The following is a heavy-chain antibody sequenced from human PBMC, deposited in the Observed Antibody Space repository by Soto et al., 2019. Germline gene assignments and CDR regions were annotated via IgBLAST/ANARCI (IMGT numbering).Heavy chain of an antibody. CDR1: GFTFSSYS. CDR3: ARGRISHRCLDV. D-gene: IGHD2-8*01. CDR2: ISYDGSNK. Sequence: GGSLRLSCAASGFTFSSYSMHWVRQAPGKGLEWVAVISYDGSNKYYADPVKGRFTISRDNSKNTQYLQMDSLRPDDTALYYCARGRISHRCLDVWGQGTTVTVSS. J-gene: IGHJ6*02. V-gene: IGHV3-30-3*01.